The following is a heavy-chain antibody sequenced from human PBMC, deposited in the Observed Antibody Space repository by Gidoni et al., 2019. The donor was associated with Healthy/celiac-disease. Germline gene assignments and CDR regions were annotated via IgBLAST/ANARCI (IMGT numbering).Heavy chain of an antibody. Sequence: EVQLVESGGGLVQPGGSLRLSCAASGFTFSSYEMNWVRPAPGKGLEWVSYLSSSGSTIYYADSVKGRFTISRDNAKNSLYLQMNSLRAEDTAVYYCAREDDFWSGYPRAFDIWGQGTMVTVSS. D-gene: IGHD3-3*01. CDR3: AREDDFWSGYPRAFDI. CDR1: GFTFSSYE. V-gene: IGHV3-48*03. J-gene: IGHJ3*02. CDR2: LSSSGSTI.